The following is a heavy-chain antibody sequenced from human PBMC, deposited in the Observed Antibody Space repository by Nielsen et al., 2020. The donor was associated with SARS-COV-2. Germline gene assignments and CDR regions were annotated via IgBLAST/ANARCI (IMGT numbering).Heavy chain of an antibody. J-gene: IGHJ6*02. D-gene: IGHD3-16*01. CDR3: ARVFYDYIRGRSDGMDV. V-gene: IGHV1-46*01. CDR2: INPTNGGT. CDR1: GYTFTNNY. Sequence: ASVKVSCKASGYTFTNNYMHWVRQAPGQGLEWMGLINPTNGGTTYAQKFLGTVTITRDTSASAAYMELSSLRSEDTAIYYCARVFYDYIRGRSDGMDVWGQGTTVTVSS.